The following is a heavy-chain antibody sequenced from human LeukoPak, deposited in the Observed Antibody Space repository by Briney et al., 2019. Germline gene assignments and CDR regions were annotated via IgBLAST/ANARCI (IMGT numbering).Heavy chain of an antibody. CDR1: GFTFSSYG. V-gene: IGHV3-30*02. D-gene: IGHD3-22*01. CDR2: IRYDGSNK. Sequence: GGSLRLSCAASGFTFSSYGMHWVRQAPGKGLEWVAFIRYDGSNKYYADSVKGRFTISRDNSKNTLYLQMNSLRAEDTAVYYCAKDWYYDTHPNAFDIWGQGTMVTVSS. J-gene: IGHJ3*02. CDR3: AKDWYYDTHPNAFDI.